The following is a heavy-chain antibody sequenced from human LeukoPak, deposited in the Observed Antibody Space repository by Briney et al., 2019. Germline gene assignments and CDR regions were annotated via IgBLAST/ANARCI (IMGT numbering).Heavy chain of an antibody. V-gene: IGHV5-51*01. CDR2: IYPGDSDT. Sequence: GESLKISCEGSGYTFTSYWIAWVRQMPGKGLEWMGIIYPGDSDTRYSPSFQGQVSISADKSISTAYLQWSSLKASDTAMYYCAKKRTLGDYSVWGQGTLVTVSS. J-gene: IGHJ4*02. CDR1: GYTFTSYW. CDR3: AKKRTLGDYSV. D-gene: IGHD4-11*01.